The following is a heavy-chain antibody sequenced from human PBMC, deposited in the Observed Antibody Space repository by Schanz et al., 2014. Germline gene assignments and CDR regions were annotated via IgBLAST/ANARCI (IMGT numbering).Heavy chain of an antibody. D-gene: IGHD2-2*01. J-gene: IGHJ5*02. CDR3: ARDRRRYCSTASCLHDNWFDP. CDR1: GGTFSSYT. V-gene: IGHV1-8*02. Sequence: QVQLVQSGAEVKKPGSSVKVSCKASGGTFSSYTISWVRQAPGQGLEWMGWMNPDSGNTGYAQKFQGRVTMTRNTSISTAYMELSSLRSDDTAVYYCARDRRRYCSTASCLHDNWFDPWGQGTLVIVSS. CDR2: MNPDSGNT.